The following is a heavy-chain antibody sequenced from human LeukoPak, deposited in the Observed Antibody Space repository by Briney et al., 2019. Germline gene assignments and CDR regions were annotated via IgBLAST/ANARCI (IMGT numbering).Heavy chain of an antibody. CDR1: GYTFTSYA. CDR3: ARGRPDYVWGSYRYPDYDFDY. CDR2: INAGNGNT. D-gene: IGHD3-16*02. Sequence: ASVKVSCKASGYTFTSYAMHWVRQAPGQRLEWMGWINAGNGNTKYSQEFQGRVTITRDTSASTAYMELSSLRSEDMAVYYCARGRPDYVWGSYRYPDYDFDYWGQGTLVTVSS. V-gene: IGHV1-3*03. J-gene: IGHJ4*02.